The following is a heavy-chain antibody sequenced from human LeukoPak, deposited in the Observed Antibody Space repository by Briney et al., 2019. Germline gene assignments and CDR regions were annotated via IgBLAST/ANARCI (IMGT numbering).Heavy chain of an antibody. D-gene: IGHD6-19*01. Sequence: GGTLRLSCAASGFTFSSYAMSWVRQAPGKGLEWVSTISQSGGSTYYADSVKGRFTISRDNARNRLYVQINSLRAEDTAVYYCGKFRYSSGHAIDYWGQGTLVTVSS. J-gene: IGHJ4*02. CDR3: GKFRYSSGHAIDY. CDR2: ISQSGGST. V-gene: IGHV3-23*01. CDR1: GFTFSSYA.